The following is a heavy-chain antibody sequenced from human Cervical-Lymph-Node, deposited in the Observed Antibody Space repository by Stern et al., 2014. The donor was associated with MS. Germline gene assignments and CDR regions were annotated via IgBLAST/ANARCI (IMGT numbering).Heavy chain of an antibody. V-gene: IGHV1-46*01. Sequence: QLVQSGAEVKKPGASVKVSCKTSGYTFTTYYIHWVRQVPGQGLEWMGKINPSGGSPTYAQNFQGRVTLTRDTSTSTVYMELSGLISEDTAVYYCARAKGAYCFYWGQGTQVTVSS. CDR3: ARAKGAYCFY. J-gene: IGHJ4*02. D-gene: IGHD2-21*01. CDR1: GYTFTTYY. CDR2: INPSGGSP.